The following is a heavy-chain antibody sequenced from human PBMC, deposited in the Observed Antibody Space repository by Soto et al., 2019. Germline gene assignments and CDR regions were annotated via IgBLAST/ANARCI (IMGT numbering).Heavy chain of an antibody. J-gene: IGHJ5*02. CDR2: IYYSGST. V-gene: IGHV4-31*03. Sequence: SETLSLTCTVSGGSISSGGYYWSWIRQHPGKGLEWIGYIYYSGSTYYNPSLKSRVTISVDTSKNQFSLKLSSVTAADTAVYYCARDHGDSSGYYPKLFDPWGQGTLVTVSS. CDR1: GGSISSGGYY. D-gene: IGHD3-22*01. CDR3: ARDHGDSSGYYPKLFDP.